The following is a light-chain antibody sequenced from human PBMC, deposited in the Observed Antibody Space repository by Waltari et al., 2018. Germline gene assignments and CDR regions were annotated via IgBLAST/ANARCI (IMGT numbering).Light chain of an antibody. CDR1: QSPLHSSGNTF. J-gene: IGKJ1*01. CDR3: MQARQTPWT. V-gene: IGKV2-28*01. CDR2: LIS. Sequence: DIVMTQSPLSLSVTPGEPASISCRSSQSPLHSSGNTFLAWYLQKPGQSQQLLIYLISNRASGVPDRFSGSGSGTDFTLKISRVEAEDVGVYFCMQARQTPWTFGQGTKVEIK.